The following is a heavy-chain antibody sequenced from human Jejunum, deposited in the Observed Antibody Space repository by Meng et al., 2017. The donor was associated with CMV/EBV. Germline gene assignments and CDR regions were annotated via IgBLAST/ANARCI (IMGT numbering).Heavy chain of an antibody. D-gene: IGHD2/OR15-2a*01. J-gene: IGHJ5*02. CDR2: LYFGGYA. Sequence: ANIDSHGYSRAWNRQAPGKSLHWIGSLYFGGYACFSPSLKSQVSISEDTSKNHFSLRVDSVTAADTAIYYCAKFGKSGNRAAVFDPWGPGILVTVSS. CDR3: AKFGKSGNRAAVFDP. CDR1: ANIDSHGYS. V-gene: IGHV4-39*07.